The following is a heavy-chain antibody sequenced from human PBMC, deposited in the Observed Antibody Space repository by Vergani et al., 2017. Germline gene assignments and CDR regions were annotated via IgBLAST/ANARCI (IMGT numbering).Heavy chain of an antibody. CDR2: IKLPPGAI. Sequence: VELLESGGGLVTPGGSLRLSCAASGFNFPSFTMNGVRQAPGRGLEWISSIKLPPGAIFYADSVKGRFTNSRDNVKNVLFLQMESLRAADTCVYFGATAITASVKYPPPTDCFDPWGQGSLVTVSS. D-gene: IGHD4-11*01. J-gene: IGHJ5*02. CDR1: GFNFPSFT. CDR3: ATAITASVKYPPPTDCFDP. V-gene: IGHV3-21*06.